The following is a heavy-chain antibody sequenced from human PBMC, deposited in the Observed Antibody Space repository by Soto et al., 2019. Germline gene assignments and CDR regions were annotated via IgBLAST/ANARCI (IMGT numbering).Heavy chain of an antibody. CDR3: ERHSIWLLLSDY. CDR1: GGTIRNGKQH. D-gene: IGHD3-22*01. CDR2: ISYTGNT. V-gene: IGHV4-39*01. Sequence: SGALSLTCTFAGGTIRNGKQHGAWTRQPPGKGLGWIGSISYTGNTYYNPSLKSRVTISVDTSKNQFSLKLDSVTAADTAVYFCERHSIWLLLSDYWGQGSLVT. J-gene: IGHJ4*02.